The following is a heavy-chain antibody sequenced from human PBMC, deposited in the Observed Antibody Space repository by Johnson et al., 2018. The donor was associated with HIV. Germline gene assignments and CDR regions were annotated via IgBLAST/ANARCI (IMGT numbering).Heavy chain of an antibody. Sequence: QVQLVESGGGVVQPGRSLRLSCEASQFTFSSYGMHWVRQAPGKGLEWVAAISFAGTIKYYAHSVKGRFTISRDNSKNTLYLQMNSLRAEDTAVYYCARGYSGSDDAFDIWGQGTMVTVSS. J-gene: IGHJ3*02. D-gene: IGHD1-26*01. CDR2: ISFAGTIK. CDR1: QFTFSSYG. V-gene: IGHV3-30*03. CDR3: ARGYSGSDDAFDI.